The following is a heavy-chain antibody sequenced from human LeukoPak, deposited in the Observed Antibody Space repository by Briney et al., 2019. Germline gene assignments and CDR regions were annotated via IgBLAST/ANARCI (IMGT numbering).Heavy chain of an antibody. CDR2: IRSTPYGGTT. Sequence: GGSLRLSCTASGFTFGDYAMSWFRQAPGKGLEWVGFIRSTPYGGTTEYAASVKGRFTISRDDSKSLAYLQMNSLKTEDTAVYYCSRARYGSGSYYHYWGQGTLVTVSS. J-gene: IGHJ4*02. D-gene: IGHD3-10*01. V-gene: IGHV3-49*03. CDR1: GFTFGDYA. CDR3: SRARYGSGSYYHY.